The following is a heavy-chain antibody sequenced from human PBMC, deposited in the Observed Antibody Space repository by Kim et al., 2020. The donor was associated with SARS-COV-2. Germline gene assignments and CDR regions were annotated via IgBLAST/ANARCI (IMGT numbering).Heavy chain of an antibody. D-gene: IGHD3-9*01. CDR1: GYTFTSYG. CDR3: ARAHPLRYYLVVDY. J-gene: IGHJ4*02. CDR2: ISAYNGNT. V-gene: IGHV1-18*01. Sequence: ASVKVSCKASGYTFTSYGISWVRQAPGQGLEWMGWISAYNGNTNYAQKLQGRVTMTTDTSTSTAYMELRSLRSDDTAVYYCARAHPLRYYLVVDYWGQGTLVTVSS.